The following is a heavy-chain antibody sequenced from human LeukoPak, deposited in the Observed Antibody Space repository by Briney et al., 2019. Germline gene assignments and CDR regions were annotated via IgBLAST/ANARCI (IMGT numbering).Heavy chain of an antibody. CDR2: IIPIFGTA. D-gene: IGHD3-10*01. CDR3: ARDYGSGSPMDY. CDR1: GGTFSGYA. Sequence: GASVKVSCKASGGTFSGYAISWVRQAPGQGLEWMGGIIPIFGTANYAQKFQGRVTITADESTSTAYMELSSLRSEDTAVYYCARDYGSGSPMDYWGQGTLVTVSS. J-gene: IGHJ4*02. V-gene: IGHV1-69*13.